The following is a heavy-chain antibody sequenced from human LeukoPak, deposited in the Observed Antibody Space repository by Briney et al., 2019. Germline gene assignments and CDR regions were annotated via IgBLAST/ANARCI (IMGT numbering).Heavy chain of an antibody. CDR1: GGSISSHY. CDR2: IYYSGST. V-gene: IGHV4-59*11. CDR3: AGAGGDPHYYYYYYMDV. Sequence: SETLSLTCTVSGGSISSHYWSWIRQPPGKGLEWIGYIYYSGSTNYNPSLKSRVTISVDTSKNQFSLKLTSVAAADTAVYYCAGAGGDPHYYYYYYMDVWGKGTPVTVSS. J-gene: IGHJ6*03. D-gene: IGHD2-21*02.